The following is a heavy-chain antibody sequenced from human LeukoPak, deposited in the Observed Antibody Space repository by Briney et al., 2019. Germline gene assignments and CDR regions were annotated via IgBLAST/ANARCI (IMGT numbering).Heavy chain of an antibody. CDR1: RGSISSYY. CDR3: ARGWGYFDY. Sequence: SETLSLTCTVSRGSISSYYWNWIRQPPGKGLEWIGYIYYSGSTSYPPSLKSRVTISVDMSKNQFSLKLTSVTAADTALYYCARGWGYFDYWGQGTLVTVSS. V-gene: IGHV4-59*08. J-gene: IGHJ4*02. CDR2: IYYSGST. D-gene: IGHD1-26*01.